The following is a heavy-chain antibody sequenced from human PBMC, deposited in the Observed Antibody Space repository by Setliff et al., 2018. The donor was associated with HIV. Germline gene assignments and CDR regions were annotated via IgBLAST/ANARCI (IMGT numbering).Heavy chain of an antibody. D-gene: IGHD1-1*01. V-gene: IGHV1-2*02. CDR3: ARDLGNPPPRSGGMDV. CDR1: GYTFTGYY. J-gene: IGHJ6*02. CDR2: INPNSGGT. Sequence: ASVKVSCKASGYTFTGYYMHWVQQAPGQGLEWMGWINPNSGGTNYAQKFQGRVTMTRDTSISTAYMELSRLRSDDTAVYYCARDLGNPPPRSGGMDVWGQGTTVTVSS.